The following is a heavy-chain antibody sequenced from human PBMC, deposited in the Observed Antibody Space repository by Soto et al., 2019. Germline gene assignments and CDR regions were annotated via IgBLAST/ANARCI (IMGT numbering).Heavy chain of an antibody. Sequence: QVQLVESGGGVVQPGRSLSLSCAASGFTFSSYGIHWVRQAPGKGLEWVALISHDGTDKYYADSVKGRFTISRDNFKNTLYLQMSSLRPEDTAVYYCVKERYAQLWLEDYGMDVWGQGTTVT. CDR1: GFTFSSYG. J-gene: IGHJ6*02. CDR3: VKERYAQLWLEDYGMDV. D-gene: IGHD5-18*01. CDR2: ISHDGTDK. V-gene: IGHV3-30*18.